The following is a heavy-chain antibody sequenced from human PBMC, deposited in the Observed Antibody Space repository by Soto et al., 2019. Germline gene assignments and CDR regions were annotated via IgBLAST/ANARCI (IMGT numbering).Heavy chain of an antibody. D-gene: IGHD3-10*01. V-gene: IGHV3-30*18. Sequence: GGSLRLSCGVSGGTFSSYGMHWVRQAPGKGLEWVAVISYDGSNKYYADSVKGRFTISRDNSKNTLYLQMNSLRAEDTAVYYCAKDHRRMVRGRGQGYGMDVWGQGTTVTVSS. J-gene: IGHJ6*02. CDR1: GGTFSSYG. CDR2: ISYDGSNK. CDR3: AKDHRRMVRGRGQGYGMDV.